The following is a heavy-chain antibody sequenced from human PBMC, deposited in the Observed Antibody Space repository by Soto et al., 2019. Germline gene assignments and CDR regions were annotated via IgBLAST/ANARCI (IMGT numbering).Heavy chain of an antibody. CDR2: IYYGGSA. CDR3: ARVARDSSDAFDI. J-gene: IGHJ3*02. D-gene: IGHD3-22*01. Sequence: PSETLSLTCTVSGGSISSGDYYWSWIRQPPGKGLEWIGYIYYGGSAHYNPSLKSRVTISVDMSKNQFSLKLSSVTAADTAVYYCARVARDSSDAFDIWGHGTMVTVSS. CDR1: GGSISSGDYY. V-gene: IGHV4-30-4*01.